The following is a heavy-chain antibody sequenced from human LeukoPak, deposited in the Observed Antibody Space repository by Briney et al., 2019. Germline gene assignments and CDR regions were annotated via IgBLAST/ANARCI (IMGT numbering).Heavy chain of an antibody. Sequence: PSETLSLTCAVYGGSFSGYYWSWIRQPPGKGLEWIGVINHSGSTNYNPSLKSRVAISVDTSKNQFSLKLSSVTAADTAVYYCARGGIAAAGPPLSHYYYGMDVWGQGTTVTVSS. CDR3: ARGGIAAAGPPLSHYYYGMDV. CDR2: INHSGST. J-gene: IGHJ6*02. D-gene: IGHD6-13*01. V-gene: IGHV4-34*01. CDR1: GGSFSGYY.